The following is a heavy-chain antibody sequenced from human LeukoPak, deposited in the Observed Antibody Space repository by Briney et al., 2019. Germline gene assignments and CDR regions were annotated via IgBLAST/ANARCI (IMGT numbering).Heavy chain of an antibody. CDR3: ARDILWENGYNRTLLDY. V-gene: IGHV3-48*03. J-gene: IGHJ4*02. CDR1: GFTFSSYE. D-gene: IGHD5-24*01. CDR2: ISRSGSTI. Sequence: QPGGSLRLSCAASGFTFSSYELNWVRQAPGKGLEWVSYISRSGSTINYADSVKGRFTMSRDNSKNTLYLQMNSLRAEDTAVYYCARDILWENGYNRTLLDYWGQGTLVTVSS.